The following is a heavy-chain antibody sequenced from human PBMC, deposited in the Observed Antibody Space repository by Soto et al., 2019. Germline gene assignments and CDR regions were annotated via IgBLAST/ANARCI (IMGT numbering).Heavy chain of an antibody. J-gene: IGHJ4*02. Sequence: GGSLRLSCAASGFTFSSYAMSWVRQAPGKGLEWVSAISGSGGSTNYADSVKGRFTISIGNSKNTLYLQMNSLRAEDTAVYYCAKDPLVRLVHHGYFDYWGQGTLVTVSS. D-gene: IGHD6-6*01. CDR3: AKDPLVRLVHHGYFDY. CDR1: GFTFSSYA. V-gene: IGHV3-23*01. CDR2: ISGSGGST.